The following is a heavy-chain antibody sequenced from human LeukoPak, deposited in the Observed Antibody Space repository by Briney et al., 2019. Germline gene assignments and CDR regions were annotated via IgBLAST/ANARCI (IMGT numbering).Heavy chain of an antibody. J-gene: IGHJ4*02. D-gene: IGHD2-2*01. V-gene: IGHV3-74*01. CDR1: GFTFSSYW. CDR3: ASFSASPPYCSSTSCYAIDY. Sequence: GGSLRLSCAASGFTFSSYWMHWVRQAPGKGLVWVSRINSDGSSISYADSVKGRFTISRDNAKNTLYLQMNSLRAEDTAVYYCASFSASPPYCSSTSCYAIDYWGQGTLVTVSS. CDR2: INSDGSSI.